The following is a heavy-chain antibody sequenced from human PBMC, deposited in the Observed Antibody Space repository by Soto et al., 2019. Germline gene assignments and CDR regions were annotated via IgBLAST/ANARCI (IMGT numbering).Heavy chain of an antibody. CDR2: ISYDGSNK. V-gene: IGHV3-30-3*01. CDR1: GFTFSSYA. CDR3: ARDRIAAAGPRGYYYYYGMDV. J-gene: IGHJ6*02. D-gene: IGHD6-13*01. Sequence: PGGSLRLSCAASGFTFSSYAMHWVRQAPGKGLEWVAVISYDGSNKYYADSVKGRFTISRDNSKNTLYLQMNSLRAEDTAVYYCARDRIAAAGPRGYYYYYGMDVWGQGATVTVSS.